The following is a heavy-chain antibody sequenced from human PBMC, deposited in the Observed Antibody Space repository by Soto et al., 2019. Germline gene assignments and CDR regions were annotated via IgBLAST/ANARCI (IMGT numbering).Heavy chain of an antibody. J-gene: IGHJ2*01. CDR1: GASFSASY. D-gene: IGHD1-1*01. Sequence: HVRLQQWGAGLLKPSETLSLTCAVYGASFSASYWYWIRQPPGKGLEWIGEINHSGSTIYNTSLESGVTISSDTTRKQFSLTRMSATAADTAVYYCAREVPSRYFDLWGSGTPVTVSS. CDR2: INHSGST. V-gene: IGHV4-34*01. CDR3: AREVPSRYFDL.